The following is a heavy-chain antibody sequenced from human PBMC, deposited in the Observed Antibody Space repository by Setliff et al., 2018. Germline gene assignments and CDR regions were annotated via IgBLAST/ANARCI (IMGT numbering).Heavy chain of an antibody. CDR3: ARLSGFQYMDV. V-gene: IGHV4-61*09. Sequence: SETLSLTCTVSGDPMSSRRYYWAWIRQPAGKGLEWIGQIYTSWSTNYNPSLKSRVTISLDTSNNQFSLSLSSVTAADTAVYYCARLSGFQYMDVWGKGTTVTVSS. D-gene: IGHD3-3*01. CDR2: IYTSWST. J-gene: IGHJ6*03. CDR1: GDPMSSRRYY.